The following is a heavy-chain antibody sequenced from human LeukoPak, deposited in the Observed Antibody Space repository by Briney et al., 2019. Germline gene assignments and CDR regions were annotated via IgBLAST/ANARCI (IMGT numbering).Heavy chain of an antibody. D-gene: IGHD4-17*01. V-gene: IGHV3-23*01. CDR1: GFTFSSYA. J-gene: IGHJ4*02. Sequence: PGGSLRLSCAASGFTFSSYAMSWVRQAPGKGLEWVSVISGSGGSTNYADSVKGRFTISRDNSKNTLYLHMNSLRAEDTAVYYCAKDCCGDYRLYDYWGQGTLVTVSS. CDR3: AKDCCGDYRLYDY. CDR2: ISGSGGST.